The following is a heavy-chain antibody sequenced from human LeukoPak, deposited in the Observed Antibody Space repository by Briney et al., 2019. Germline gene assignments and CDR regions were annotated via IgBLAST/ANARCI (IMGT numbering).Heavy chain of an antibody. CDR1: GDSISSGGYS. CDR2: IYYSGST. Sequence: PSETLSLTCAVSGDSISSGGYSWNWIRQPPGKGLEWIGFIYYSGSTYYNPSLKSRVTISVDKSKNQFSLKLSSVTAADTAVYYCARGGEMTTVTTFDYWGQGTLVTASS. V-gene: IGHV4-30-4*07. D-gene: IGHD4-17*01. CDR3: ARGGEMTTVTTFDY. J-gene: IGHJ4*02.